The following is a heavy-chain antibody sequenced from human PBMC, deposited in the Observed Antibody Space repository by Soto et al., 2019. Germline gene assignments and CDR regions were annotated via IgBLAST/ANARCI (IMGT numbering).Heavy chain of an antibody. V-gene: IGHV3-23*01. Sequence: SLRLSCAASGFTFSSYAMNLVRQTPGKGLEWVSSIIGSGGSTYYADSVKGRFTISRDNSKSTLYLQMNSLRAEDTAVYYCAKGFLGSCSGARCYSFDYWGQGTPVTVSS. CDR3: AKGFLGSCSGARCYSFDY. CDR1: GFTFSSYA. J-gene: IGHJ4*02. CDR2: IIGSGGST. D-gene: IGHD2-15*01.